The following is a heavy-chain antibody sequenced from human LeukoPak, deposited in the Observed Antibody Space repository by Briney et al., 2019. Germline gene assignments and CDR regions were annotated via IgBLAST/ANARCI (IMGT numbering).Heavy chain of an antibody. CDR2: TSGGGDST. CDR1: GFTFSSYA. Sequence: GGSLRLSCTASGFTFSSYAMSWVRQPPGKGLEWVSLTSGGGDSTYYADSVKGRFTISRDNSKNTLYLEMNSLRAEDTAVYYCGKDRNVYCSGGSCYTLWGQGTLVTVSS. D-gene: IGHD2-15*01. V-gene: IGHV3-23*01. J-gene: IGHJ4*02. CDR3: GKDRNVYCSGGSCYTL.